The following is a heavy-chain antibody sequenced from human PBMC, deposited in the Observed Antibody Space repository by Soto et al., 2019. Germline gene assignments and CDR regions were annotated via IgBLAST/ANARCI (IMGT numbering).Heavy chain of an antibody. D-gene: IGHD6-13*01. CDR2: ISGSGSST. V-gene: IGHV3-23*01. J-gene: IGHJ4*02. CDR1: GFTFTGYA. CDR3: AKSIIAAGTYHFDN. Sequence: PGGSVRLSCAASGFTFTGYAMSWVRQAPGKGLEWVSGISGSGSSTDYADSVKGRFIISRDSSNNTVYLQMNSLTAEDTAMYYCAKSIIAAGTYHFDNWGQGALVTVSS.